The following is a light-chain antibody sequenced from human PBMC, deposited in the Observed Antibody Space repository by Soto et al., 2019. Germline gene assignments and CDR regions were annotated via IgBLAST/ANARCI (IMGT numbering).Light chain of an antibody. CDR1: SGGIASNY. CDR2: KNN. V-gene: IGLV6-57*04. CDR3: QSYDSTTVV. J-gene: IGLJ2*01. Sequence: NFMLTQPHSVSESPGKTVTISCTRSSGGIASNYVQWYQQRPGSAPTIVIYKNNQRFSGVPARFSGSTDGSSNSASLTISGLQIEDEADCYCQSYDSTTVVFGGGTKLTVL.